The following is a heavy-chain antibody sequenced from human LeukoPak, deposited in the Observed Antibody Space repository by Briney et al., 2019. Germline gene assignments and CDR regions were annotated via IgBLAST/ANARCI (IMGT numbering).Heavy chain of an antibody. CDR2: IYSSGGT. CDR3: ARTPPRGIVGATRGGDY. J-gene: IGHJ4*02. CDR1: GGSISSSSYY. V-gene: IGHV4-39*07. Sequence: SETLSLTCTVSGGSISSSSYYWGWIRQPPGKGLDWIGHIYSSGGTNYNPSLKSRVTISVDTSKNQFSLKLSSVTAADTAVYYCARTPPRGIVGATRGGDYWGQGTLVTVSS. D-gene: IGHD1-26*01.